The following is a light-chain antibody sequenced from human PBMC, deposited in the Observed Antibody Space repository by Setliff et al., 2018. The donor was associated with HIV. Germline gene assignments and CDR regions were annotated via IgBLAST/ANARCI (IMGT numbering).Light chain of an antibody. V-gene: IGLV2-14*01. CDR2: DVS. CDR1: SGDVGGYNY. CDR3: SSYTSSSTYV. Sequence: ALAQPASVSGSPGQSITISCTGTSGDVGGYNYVSWYQQHPGKAPKFMIYDVSKRPSGVSNRFSGSKSGNAASLTISGLQAEDEADYYCSSYTSSSTYVFGTGTKVTVL. J-gene: IGLJ1*01.